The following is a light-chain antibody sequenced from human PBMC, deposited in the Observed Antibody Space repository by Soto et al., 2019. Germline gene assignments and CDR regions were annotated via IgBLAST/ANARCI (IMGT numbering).Light chain of an antibody. Sequence: QSALTQPASVSGSPGQSITISCTGTSNDVGGYNYVSWYQQHPGKAPKLMIYDVTNRPSGVSTRFSGSKSGNTASLTISGLQAEDEADYYCSSYTSSSTLDVFGTGTKLTVL. V-gene: IGLV2-14*01. CDR3: SSYTSSSTLDV. CDR1: SNDVGGYNY. J-gene: IGLJ1*01. CDR2: DVT.